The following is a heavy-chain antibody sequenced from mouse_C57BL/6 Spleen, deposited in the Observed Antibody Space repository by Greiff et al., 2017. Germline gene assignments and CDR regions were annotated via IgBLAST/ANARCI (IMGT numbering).Heavy chain of an antibody. CDR3: TREGNYDAMDY. CDR2: IRNKANNHAT. Sequence: EVQRVESGGGLVQPGGSMKLSCAASGFTFSDAWMDWVRQSPEKGLEWVAEIRNKANNHATYYAESVKGRFTISRDDSKSSVYLQMNSLRAEDTGIYYCTREGNYDAMDYWGQGTSVTVSS. J-gene: IGHJ4*01. CDR1: GFTFSDAW. D-gene: IGHD2-1*01. V-gene: IGHV6-6*01.